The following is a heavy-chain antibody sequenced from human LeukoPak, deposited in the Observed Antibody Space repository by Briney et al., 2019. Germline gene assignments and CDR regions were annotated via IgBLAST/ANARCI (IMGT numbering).Heavy chain of an antibody. CDR3: SRDRWHCRVNCDSVYYYGLDV. J-gene: IGHJ6*01. Sequence: ASVKPSCKPSGYIFITYAIQWVRQAPGHRPEWLGWFNLGNGDTRYSQRFQGRVTITGDASATTAYMDLHSLTAEDTAVYYCSRDRWHCRVNCDSVYYYGLDVWGQGTTGTVSS. V-gene: IGHV1-3*01. CDR2: FNLGNGDT. CDR1: GYIFITYA. D-gene: IGHD4-23*01.